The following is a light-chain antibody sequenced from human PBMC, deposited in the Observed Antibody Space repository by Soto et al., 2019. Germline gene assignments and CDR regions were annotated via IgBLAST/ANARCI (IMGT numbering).Light chain of an antibody. V-gene: IGLV2-8*01. Sequence: QSVLSQPPSASGSPGQSVTISCTGTSSDVGGYNYVSWYQQHPGIAPKLMIYEVSKRPSGVPDRFSGSKSGNTASLTVSGLQAEDDSDYYCSSYAGSNNVVFGGGTKVTVL. J-gene: IGLJ2*01. CDR3: SSYAGSNNVV. CDR2: EVS. CDR1: SSDVGGYNY.